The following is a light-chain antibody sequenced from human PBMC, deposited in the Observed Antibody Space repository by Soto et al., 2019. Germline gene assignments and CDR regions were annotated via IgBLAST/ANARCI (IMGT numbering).Light chain of an antibody. J-gene: IGKJ1*01. CDR3: QQYGSSPRT. CDR1: QSVSRNY. V-gene: IGKV3D-20*01. CDR2: DAS. Sequence: EIVLTQSPATLSLSPGERATLSCGASQSVSRNYLAWYQQKPGLAPRLLIYDASSRATGIPDRFSGSGSGTDFTLTISRLEPEDFAVYYCQQYGSSPRTFGQGTKVEIK.